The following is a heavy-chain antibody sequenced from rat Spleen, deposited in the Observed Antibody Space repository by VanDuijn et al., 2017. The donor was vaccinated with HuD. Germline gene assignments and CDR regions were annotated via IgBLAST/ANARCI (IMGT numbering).Heavy chain of an antibody. V-gene: IGHV2-63*01. CDR2: MRYNGDT. Sequence: QVQLKESGPGLVQPSQTLSLTCTVSGFSLTSYNVHWVRQPPGKGLEWRGKMRYNGDTSYNSPLKSRLSISRDTSQNQVFLKMNSLQTEDTAIYFCTKRDMYTTDYSPFAYWGQGVMVTVSS. CDR3: TKRDMYTTDYSPFAY. J-gene: IGHJ2*01. D-gene: IGHD1-6*01. CDR1: GFSLTSYN.